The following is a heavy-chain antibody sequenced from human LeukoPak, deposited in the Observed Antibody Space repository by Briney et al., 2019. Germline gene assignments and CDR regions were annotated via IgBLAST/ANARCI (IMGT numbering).Heavy chain of an antibody. CDR3: ARPPNAYGFDM. CDR2: INLDVINI. V-gene: IGHV3-74*01. J-gene: IGHJ3*02. CDR1: GFSFSNNW. Sequence: GGSLRLSCAASGFSFSNNWMHWVRQIPRKGLVWVSHINLDVINIKYADSVKGGFTISRDNSKNTLYLQMNSLRAEDTAVYYCARPPNAYGFDMWGQGTMVTVSS.